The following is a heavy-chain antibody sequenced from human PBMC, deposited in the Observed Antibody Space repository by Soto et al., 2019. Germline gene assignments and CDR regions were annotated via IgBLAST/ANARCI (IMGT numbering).Heavy chain of an antibody. Sequence: LSLTCTVSGGSISSSSYYWGWIRQPPGKGLEWIGSIYYSGSTYYNPSLKSRVTISVDTSKNQFSLKLSSVTAADTAVYYCARHGYHYGSGSVPQFDYWGQGTLVTVSS. CDR2: IYYSGST. CDR1: GGSISSSSYY. D-gene: IGHD3-10*01. CDR3: ARHGYHYGSGSVPQFDY. V-gene: IGHV4-39*01. J-gene: IGHJ4*02.